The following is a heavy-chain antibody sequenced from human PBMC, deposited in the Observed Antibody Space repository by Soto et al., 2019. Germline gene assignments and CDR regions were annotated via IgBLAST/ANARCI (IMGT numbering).Heavy chain of an antibody. CDR3: ARTRVSYYYDSSGYYRHTGFDY. CDR1: GGSISSYY. CDR2: IYTSGST. Sequence: PSETLSLTCTVSGGSISSYYWSWIRQPAGKGLEWIGRIYTSGSTNYNPSLKSRVTMSVDTSKNQFSLKLSSVTAADTAVYYCARTRVSYYYDSSGYYRHTGFDYWGQGTLVTVSS. D-gene: IGHD3-22*01. V-gene: IGHV4-4*07. J-gene: IGHJ4*02.